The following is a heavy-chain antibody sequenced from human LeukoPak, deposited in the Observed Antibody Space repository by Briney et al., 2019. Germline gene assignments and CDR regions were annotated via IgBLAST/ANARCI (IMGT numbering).Heavy chain of an antibody. J-gene: IGHJ5*02. V-gene: IGHV3-23*01. D-gene: IGHD2-15*01. Sequence: GGSLRLSCVASGFTFNNFAMSWVRQAPGKGLEWVSLVSASGGSTYYADSVKGRFTVSRDNFKNTVYLEMDSLRAEDTAVYYCAKDLPLGYWPRTPLVLNYFDPWGQGTLVTVSS. CDR1: GFTFNNFA. CDR2: VSASGGST. CDR3: AKDLPLGYWPRTPLVLNYFDP.